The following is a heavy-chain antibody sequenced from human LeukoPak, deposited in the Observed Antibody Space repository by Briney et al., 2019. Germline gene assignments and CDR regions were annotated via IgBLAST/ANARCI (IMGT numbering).Heavy chain of an antibody. J-gene: IGHJ4*02. CDR2: INHSGST. CDR1: GGSFSGYY. D-gene: IGHD3-3*01. CDR3: ARVRYDFWSGYYGPFDY. Sequence: KPSETLSLTCAVYGGSFSGYYWSWIRQPPGKGLEWIGEINHSGSTNYNPSLKSRVTISVDTSKNQFSLKPSSVTAADTAVYYCARVRYDFWSGYYGPFDYWGQGXLVTVSS. V-gene: IGHV4-34*01.